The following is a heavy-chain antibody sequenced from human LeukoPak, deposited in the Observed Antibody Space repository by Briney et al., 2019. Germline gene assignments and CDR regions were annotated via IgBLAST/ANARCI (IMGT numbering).Heavy chain of an antibody. CDR3: ARGFRGASFDY. D-gene: IGHD1-26*01. V-gene: IGHV4-59*01. CDR1: GGSISSYY. CDR2: ISFSGNT. Sequence: PSETLSLTCTVSGGSISSYYWNWIRQPPGKGLEWIGYISFSGNTNYNPSLKSRVTISVDTSKNQFSLKVSSVTAADTAVYYCARGFRGASFDYWGQGTMVTVSS. J-gene: IGHJ3*01.